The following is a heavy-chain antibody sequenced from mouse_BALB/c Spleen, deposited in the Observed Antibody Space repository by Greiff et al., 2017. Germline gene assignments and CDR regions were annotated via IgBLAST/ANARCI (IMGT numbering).Heavy chain of an antibody. D-gene: IGHD1-2*01. J-gene: IGHJ4*01. CDR2: INPYYGST. CDR1: GYSFTDYI. V-gene: IGHV1-39*01. CDR3: ARGGYYGAMDY. Sequence: EVQLQQTGPELVKPGASVKISCKASGYSFTDYIMLWVKQSHGKSLEWIGNINPYYGSTSYNLKFKGKATLTVDKSSSTAYMQLNSLTSEDSAVYYCARGGYYGAMDYWGQGTSVTVSS.